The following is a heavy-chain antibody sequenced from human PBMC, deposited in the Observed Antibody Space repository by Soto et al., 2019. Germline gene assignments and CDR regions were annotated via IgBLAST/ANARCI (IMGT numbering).Heavy chain of an antibody. CDR1: GGSISSSSYY. D-gene: IGHD2-2*03. CDR2: IYYSGST. J-gene: IGHJ6*03. CDR3: ARPPLGSMDYMDV. Sequence: QLQLQESGPGLVKPSETLSLTCTVSGGSISSSSYYWGWIRQPPGKGLEWIGCIYYSGSTYYNPSLKSRVTISVDTSKNQFSLKLSSVTAADTAVYYCARPPLGSMDYMDVWGKGTTVTVSS. V-gene: IGHV4-39*01.